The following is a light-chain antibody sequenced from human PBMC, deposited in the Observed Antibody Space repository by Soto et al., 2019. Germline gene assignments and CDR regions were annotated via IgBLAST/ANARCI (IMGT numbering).Light chain of an antibody. V-gene: IGKV3-15*01. CDR3: QQYNKWPYT. J-gene: IGKJ2*01. CDR1: QSVGRN. Sequence: EIVMTQSPVALSVSPGESAALSCRASQSVGRNFAWYQQRPGQAPRVLIYGTSTRATGVPARFSGSGSGTDFTLPISSLQSEDFAVYYCQQYNKWPYTFGKGTRLEIK. CDR2: GTS.